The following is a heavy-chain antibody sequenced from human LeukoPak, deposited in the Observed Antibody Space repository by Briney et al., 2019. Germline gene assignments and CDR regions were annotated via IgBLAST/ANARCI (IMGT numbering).Heavy chain of an antibody. CDR1: GGSISSYY. D-gene: IGHD4-17*01. CDR2: IYYSGST. V-gene: IGHV4-59*01. CDR3: ARAGTTGGAFDI. Sequence: SETLSLTCTVSGGSISSYYWSWIRQPPGKGLEWIGYIYYSGSTNYNPSLKSRVTISVDTSKNQFSLKLSSVTAADTAAYYCARAGTTGGAFDIWGQGTMVTVSS. J-gene: IGHJ3*02.